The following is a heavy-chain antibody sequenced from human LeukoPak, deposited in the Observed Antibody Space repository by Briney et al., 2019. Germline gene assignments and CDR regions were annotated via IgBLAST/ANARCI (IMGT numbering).Heavy chain of an antibody. CDR2: IIPIFGTA. D-gene: IGHD2-21*01. CDR1: GGTFSSYA. V-gene: IGHV1-69*13. J-gene: IGHJ6*02. CDR3: ARDLYVVRYGMDV. Sequence: SVKVSCKASGGTFSSYAISWVRQAPGQGFEWMGGIIPIFGTANYAQKFQGRVTITADESTSTAYMELSSLRSEDTAVYYCARDLYVVRYGMDVWGQGTTVTVSS.